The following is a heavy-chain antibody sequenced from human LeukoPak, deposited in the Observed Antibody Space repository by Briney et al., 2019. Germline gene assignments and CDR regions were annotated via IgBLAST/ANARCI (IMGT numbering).Heavy chain of an antibody. V-gene: IGHV1-69*04. Sequence: SVKVSCKASGGTFSSYTISWVRQAPGQGLEWMGRIIAILGIANYAQKFQGRVTITADKSTSTAYMELSSLRSEDTAVYYCARDRCSGGSCYSGRHNWFDPWGQGTLVTVSS. CDR1: GGTFSSYT. D-gene: IGHD2-15*01. CDR2: IIAILGIA. CDR3: ARDRCSGGSCYSGRHNWFDP. J-gene: IGHJ5*02.